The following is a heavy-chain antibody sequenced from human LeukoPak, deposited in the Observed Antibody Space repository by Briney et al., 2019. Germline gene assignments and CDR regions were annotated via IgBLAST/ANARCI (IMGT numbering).Heavy chain of an antibody. CDR2: ISSNGGST. D-gene: IGHD3-10*01. CDR1: GFTFSSYA. V-gene: IGHV3-64*01. CDR3: ARAGASGSYRVGMDG. Sequence: GGSLRLSCAASGFTFSSYAIHWVRQAPGKGLEYVSAISSNGGSTYYANSVRGRFTISRDNSKNTLYLQMDSLRAEDMAVYYCARAGASGSYRVGMDGWGQGTTVTVSS. J-gene: IGHJ6*02.